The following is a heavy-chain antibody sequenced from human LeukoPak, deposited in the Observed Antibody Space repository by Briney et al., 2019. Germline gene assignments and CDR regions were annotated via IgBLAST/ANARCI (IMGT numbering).Heavy chain of an antibody. D-gene: IGHD1-26*01. CDR1: GYTFTGYY. Sequence: GASVKVSCKASGYTFTGYYMHWVRQAPGQGLEWMGWINPNSGGTNYAQKFQGRVTMTRDTSISTAYMELSRLRSDDTAVYYCARGLIAYSGSYQPNWFDPWGQGTLVTVSS. CDR2: INPNSGGT. J-gene: IGHJ5*02. CDR3: ARGLIAYSGSYQPNWFDP. V-gene: IGHV1-2*02.